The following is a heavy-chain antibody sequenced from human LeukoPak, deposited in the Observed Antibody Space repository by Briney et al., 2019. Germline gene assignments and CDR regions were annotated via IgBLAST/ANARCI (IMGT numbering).Heavy chain of an antibody. D-gene: IGHD2-2*01. J-gene: IGHJ4*02. CDR3: ARDRPRVGLDY. Sequence: PGGSLRLSCAASGFTFNNCAMNWVRQAPGKGLEWVSSITGSGARYYADSVKGRFTISRDNAKNSLYLQMNSLRAEDTAVYYCARDRPRVGLDYWGQGTLVTVSS. V-gene: IGHV3-69-1*02. CDR2: ITGSGAR. CDR1: GFTFNNCA.